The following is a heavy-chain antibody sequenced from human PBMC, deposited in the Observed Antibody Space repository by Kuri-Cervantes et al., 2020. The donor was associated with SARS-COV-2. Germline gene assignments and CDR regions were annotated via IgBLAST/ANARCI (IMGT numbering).Heavy chain of an antibody. Sequence: LSLTCAASGFTFSSYAMSWVRQAPGKGLEWVSAISGSGGSTYYAGSVKGRFTISRDNSKNTLYLQMNSLRAEDTAVYYCAKDSGYQLHYVYYYYGMDVWGQGTTVTVSS. CDR2: ISGSGGST. CDR3: AKDSGYQLHYVYYYYGMDV. CDR1: GFTFSSYA. D-gene: IGHD2-2*01. V-gene: IGHV3-23*01. J-gene: IGHJ6*02.